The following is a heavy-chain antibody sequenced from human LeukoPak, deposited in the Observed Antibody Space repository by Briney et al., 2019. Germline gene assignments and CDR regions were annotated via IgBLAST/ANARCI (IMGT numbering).Heavy chain of an antibody. CDR2: INLSGGST. CDR3: ASSYDSRRFDY. Sequence: ASVKVSCKASGYTFTSYYMHWVRQAPGQGLEWMGIINLSGGSTSYAQKFQGRVTMTRDTSTSTVYMELSSLRSEDTAVYYCASSYDSRRFDYWGQGTLVTVSS. J-gene: IGHJ4*02. D-gene: IGHD3-22*01. V-gene: IGHV1-46*01. CDR1: GYTFTSYY.